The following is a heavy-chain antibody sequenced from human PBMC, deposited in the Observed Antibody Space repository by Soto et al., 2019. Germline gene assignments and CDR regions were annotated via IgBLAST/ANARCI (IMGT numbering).Heavy chain of an antibody. CDR1: GFTFSTFA. J-gene: IGHJ6*02. CDR2: IDDSGVGT. Sequence: EVQLLESGGRLVQPGGSLRLSCAASGFTFSTFAMTWVRQAPGKGLEWVAGIDDSGVGTYYADSVKRRLTISRDNSKTMLYLQMDSLRGEDTAVYYCVKGQSSTWSQTGGMDVWGQGTTGTVSS. CDR3: VKGQSSTWSQTGGMDV. V-gene: IGHV3-23*01. D-gene: IGHD1-26*01.